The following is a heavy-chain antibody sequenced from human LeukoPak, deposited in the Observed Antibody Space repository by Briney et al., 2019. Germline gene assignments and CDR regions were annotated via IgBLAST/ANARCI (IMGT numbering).Heavy chain of an antibody. CDR2: IWYDGSNK. CDR1: GFTFSSYG. CDR3: AKDPMYAAAGTFP. D-gene: IGHD6-13*01. Sequence: GGSLRLSCAASGFTFSSYGMHWVRQAPGKGLEWVAVIWYDGSNKYYADSVKGRFTISRDNSKNTLYLQMNSLRAEDTAVYYCAKDPMYAAAGTFPWGQGTLVTVSS. V-gene: IGHV3-33*06. J-gene: IGHJ5*02.